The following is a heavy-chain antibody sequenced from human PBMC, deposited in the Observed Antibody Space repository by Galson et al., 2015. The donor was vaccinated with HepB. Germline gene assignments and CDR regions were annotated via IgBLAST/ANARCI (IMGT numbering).Heavy chain of an antibody. V-gene: IGHV6-1*01. J-gene: IGHJ4*02. CDR1: GDSVSSNSAA. Sequence: CAISGDSVSSNSAAWNWIRQSPSRGLEWLGRTYYRSKWYYGYAVSVKSRITINPDTPKNQYSLQLNSVTPEDTAVYYCARSDRGDIDYWGQGILVTVSS. CDR3: ARSDRGDIDY. D-gene: IGHD2-15*01. CDR2: TYYRSKWYY.